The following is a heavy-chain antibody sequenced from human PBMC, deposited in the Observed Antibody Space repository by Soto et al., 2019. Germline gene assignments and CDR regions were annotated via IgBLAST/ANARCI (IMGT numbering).Heavy chain of an antibody. CDR2: ISGSGDNI. D-gene: IGHD2-21*01. V-gene: IGHV3-64*02. J-gene: IGHJ4*02. Sequence: PGGSLRLSCAASGFSFSSYALFWVRQAPGKGLEFVSGISGSGDNIDYAGSVKGRFTISRDKSTDTLYLQMDSLRPEDTAVYYCARGAYWTPYFDSWGQGTLVTVSS. CDR3: ARGAYWTPYFDS. CDR1: GFSFSSYA.